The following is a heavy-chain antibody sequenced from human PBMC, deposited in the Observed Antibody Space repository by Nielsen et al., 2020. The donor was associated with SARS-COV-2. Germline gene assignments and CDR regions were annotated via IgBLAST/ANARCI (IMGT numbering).Heavy chain of an antibody. V-gene: IGHV3-21*01. Sequence: GESLKISCAASGFTFSSYSMNWVRQAPGKGLEWVSSISSSSSYIYYADSVKGRFTISRDNAKNSLYLQMNSLRAEDTAVYYCARGARGYYYYYMDVWSKGTTVTVSS. CDR2: ISSSSSYI. J-gene: IGHJ6*03. CDR3: ARGARGYYYYYMDV. D-gene: IGHD1-26*01. CDR1: GFTFSSYS.